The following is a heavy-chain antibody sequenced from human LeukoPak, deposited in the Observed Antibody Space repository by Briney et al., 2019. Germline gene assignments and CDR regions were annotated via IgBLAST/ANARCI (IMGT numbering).Heavy chain of an antibody. CDR2: INPNSGGT. CDR1: GYTFTDYY. D-gene: IGHD3-22*01. V-gene: IGHV1-2*02. Sequence: ASVKVSCQASGYTFTDYYMHWVRQAPGQGLEWMGWINPNSGGTNYAQKFQGRVTMTRDTYISTAYMELSRLRSDDTAVYYCARVYLGVYYYGSSGYSHLDYWGQGTLVTVSS. CDR3: ARVYLGVYYYGSSGYSHLDY. J-gene: IGHJ4*02.